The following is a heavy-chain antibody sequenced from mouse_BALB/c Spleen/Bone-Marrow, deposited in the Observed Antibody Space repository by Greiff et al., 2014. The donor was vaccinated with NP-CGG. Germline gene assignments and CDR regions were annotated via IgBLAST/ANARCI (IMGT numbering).Heavy chain of an antibody. D-gene: IGHD4-1*01. CDR2: ILPGSGST. V-gene: IGHV1-9*01. CDR3: ARWVPYWEFAY. Sequence: QVQLQQSGAELMKPGASVKISCKAPGYTFSSYWIEWVKQRPGHGLEWIGEILPGSGSTNYNEKFKGKATFTADTSSNTAYMQLSSLTSEDSAVYYRARWVPYWEFAYWGQGTLVTVSA. J-gene: IGHJ3*01. CDR1: GYTFSSYW.